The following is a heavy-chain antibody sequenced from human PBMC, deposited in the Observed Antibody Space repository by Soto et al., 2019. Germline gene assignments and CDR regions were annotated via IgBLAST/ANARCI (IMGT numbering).Heavy chain of an antibody. CDR2: IYYSGST. V-gene: IGHV4-39*01. Sequence: QLQLQESGPGLVKPSETLSLTCTVSGGSIYWGWIRQPPGKGLEWIGSIYYSGSTYYNPSLKSRVTISVDTSRNQFSLKLTSVTAADTAVYYCARQATSGLYDAFHIWGQGTMVTVSS. D-gene: IGHD6-19*01. CDR1: GGSIY. J-gene: IGHJ3*02. CDR3: ARQATSGLYDAFHI.